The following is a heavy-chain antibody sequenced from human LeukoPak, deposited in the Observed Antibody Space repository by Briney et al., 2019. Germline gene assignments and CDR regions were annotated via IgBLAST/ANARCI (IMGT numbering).Heavy chain of an antibody. CDR2: TYYRSKWYN. CDR1: GDSVSSNSVA. CDR3: AREVRSSLYGMDV. V-gene: IGHV6-1*01. D-gene: IGHD3-10*01. Sequence: SQTLSLTCAISGDSVSSNSVAWNWIRQSPSRGLEWLGRTYYRSKWYNDYAVSVKSRITINPDTSKNQFSLQLNSVTPEDTAVYYCAREVRSSLYGMDVWGQGTTVTVSS. J-gene: IGHJ6*02.